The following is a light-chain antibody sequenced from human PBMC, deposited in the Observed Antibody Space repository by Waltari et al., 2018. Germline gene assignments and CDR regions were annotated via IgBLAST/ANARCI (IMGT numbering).Light chain of an antibody. V-gene: IGKV1-9*01. CDR3: QQFNTYPFT. Sequence: DIQLTQSPSFLSASVGDRVTIPCRASQGISNYLAWYQQEVGKAPKLLMYTASTLHSGVPSRFSGSGSGTEFTLTISGLQPEDFATYYCQQFNTYPFTFGPGTKVDFK. CDR2: TAS. J-gene: IGKJ3*01. CDR1: QGISNY.